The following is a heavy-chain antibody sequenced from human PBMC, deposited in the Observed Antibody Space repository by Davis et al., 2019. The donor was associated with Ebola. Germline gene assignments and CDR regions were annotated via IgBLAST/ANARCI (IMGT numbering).Heavy chain of an antibody. CDR2: VSFDETYK. D-gene: IGHD5-12*01. Sequence: GESLKISCAASTVTFGVDAMSWVRQAPGKGLEWVAIVSFDETYKNYADSVKGRFTISKDNSKNTVSLQMNSLRLEDTAVYYCARVISPRRVWGGYEYWGQGSLVTVSS. CDR1: TVTFGVDA. V-gene: IGHV3-30-3*01. CDR3: ARVISPRRVWGGYEY. J-gene: IGHJ4*02.